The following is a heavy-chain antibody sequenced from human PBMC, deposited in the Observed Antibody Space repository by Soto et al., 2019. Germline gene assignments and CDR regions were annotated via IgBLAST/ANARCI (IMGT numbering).Heavy chain of an antibody. CDR3: AIWPAAMRFDYYNYYMDV. CDR1: GYTFTSYG. CDR2: ISGYNGNT. D-gene: IGHD2-2*01. V-gene: IGHV1-18*01. J-gene: IGHJ6*03. Sequence: QVHLVQSGAEVKKPGASVKVSCKASGYTFTSYGFSWVRQAPGQGLEWMGWISGYNGNTNYEQKFQGRVTMTTDRSTSTAYMELRSLRSDDTAVYYCAIWPAAMRFDYYNYYMDVWGKGTTVIVSS.